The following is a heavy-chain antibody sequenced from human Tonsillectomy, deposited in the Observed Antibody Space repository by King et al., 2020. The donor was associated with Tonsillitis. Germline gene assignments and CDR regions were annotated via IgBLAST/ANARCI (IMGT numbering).Heavy chain of an antibody. CDR2: INHNGAT. Sequence: VQLQQWGAGLLKPSRTLSLTCVVAGGSLNGYFWSWIRQSPGKGLEWIGDINHNGATKYNPSLKNRVSISLDMSKNQFSLRLTSVTAADTAKYFCARGLRLSEWDPAVPLLLYYYYGSDVWGPGATVIV. D-gene: IGHD1-26*01. V-gene: IGHV4-34*01. CDR3: ARGLRLSEWDPAVPLLLYYYYGSDV. CDR1: GGSLNGYF. J-gene: IGHJ6*02.